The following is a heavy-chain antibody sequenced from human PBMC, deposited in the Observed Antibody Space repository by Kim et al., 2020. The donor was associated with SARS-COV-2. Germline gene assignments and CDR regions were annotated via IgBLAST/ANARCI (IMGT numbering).Heavy chain of an antibody. D-gene: IGHD3-10*01. CDR1: GASIKNNDSY. V-gene: IGHV4-39*01. Sequence: SETLSLTCSVSGASIKNNDSYWGWIRQSPGKDLEWIGSFSYSCTTYYNPSLKSRVTISVDTTNNHLSLTMRSATAADTAHYYCARQAARLLWFGALGDFDYGGQGTLVAVSS. J-gene: IGHJ4*02. CDR3: ARQAARLLWFGALGDFDY. CDR2: FSYSCTT.